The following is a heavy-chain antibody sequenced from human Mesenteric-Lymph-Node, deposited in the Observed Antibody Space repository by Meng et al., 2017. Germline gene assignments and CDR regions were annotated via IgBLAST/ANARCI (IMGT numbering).Heavy chain of an antibody. CDR1: GFTFSSYS. D-gene: IGHD3-10*01. CDR2: ISYDGRNE. V-gene: IGHV3-30*06. Sequence: GESLKISCAASGFTFSSYSMNWVRQAPGKGPEWVTGISYDGRNEYYTDSVKGRFTISRDNSKNTLYLQMSSLTPDDTAVYYCAREPSFGEHDYWGQGTLVTVSS. J-gene: IGHJ4*02. CDR3: AREPSFGEHDY.